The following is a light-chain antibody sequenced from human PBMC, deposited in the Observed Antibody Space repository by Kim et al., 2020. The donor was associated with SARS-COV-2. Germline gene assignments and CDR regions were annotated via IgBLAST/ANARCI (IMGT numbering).Light chain of an antibody. V-gene: IGKV4-1*01. Sequence: ERATINCKSSQSLYTSNNKDYLAWFQQKPGQPPKLVIYWASTRESGVPDRFSGSGSGTDFTLTISSLQAEDVAVYYCQQYYSDPITFGQGTRLEIK. J-gene: IGKJ5*01. CDR1: QSLYTSNNKDY. CDR3: QQYYSDPIT. CDR2: WAS.